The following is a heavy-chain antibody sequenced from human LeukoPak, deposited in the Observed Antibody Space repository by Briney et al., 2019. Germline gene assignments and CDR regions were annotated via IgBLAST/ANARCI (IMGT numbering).Heavy chain of an antibody. V-gene: IGHV3-30*18. Sequence: GGSLRLSCAASGFTFSNYGMHWARQAPGKGLEWVAVISYDGSNKYYADSVKGRFTISRDNSKNTLYLQMNRLRAEDTAVYYCAKGGSWSGDPWGQGTLVTVSS. D-gene: IGHD2-15*01. CDR3: AKGGSWSGDP. J-gene: IGHJ5*02. CDR1: GFTFSNYG. CDR2: ISYDGSNK.